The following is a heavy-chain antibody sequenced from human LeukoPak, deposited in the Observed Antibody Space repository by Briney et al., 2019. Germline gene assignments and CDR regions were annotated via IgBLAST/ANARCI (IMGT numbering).Heavy chain of an antibody. J-gene: IGHJ4*02. D-gene: IGHD3-22*01. CDR2: INPNSGGT. V-gene: IGHV1-2*02. CDR1: GYTFTSNY. Sequence: ASVKVSCKAFGYTFTSNYMHWVRQAPGQGLEWMGWINPNSGGTNSAQKFQGRVTMTRDTSTSTAYMELSRLRSDDTAVYYCARGSSGYYFDYWGQATLVTVSS. CDR3: ARGSSGYYFDY.